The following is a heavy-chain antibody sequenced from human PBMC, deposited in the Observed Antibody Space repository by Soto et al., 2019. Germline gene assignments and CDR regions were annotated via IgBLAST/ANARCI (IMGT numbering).Heavy chain of an antibody. V-gene: IGHV3-11*01. J-gene: IGHJ6*03. CDR3: ARDLVQMLYHKHYYYHLAV. D-gene: IGHD2-8*01. CDR1: GFSFSDYS. Sequence: QVQLVESGGDLVKPGGSLRLSCVASGFSFSDYSMTWMRQAPGGGLDFVAFISNTAITDYYADSVKGRFTISRDNARNSVYLQMDSLRAKDAAVYYCARDLVQMLYHKHYYYHLAVWGTGTTATVSS. CDR2: ISNTAITD.